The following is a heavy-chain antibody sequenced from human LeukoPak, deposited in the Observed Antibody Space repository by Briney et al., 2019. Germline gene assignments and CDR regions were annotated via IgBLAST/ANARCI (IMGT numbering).Heavy chain of an antibody. J-gene: IGHJ6*02. D-gene: IGHD5-12*01. V-gene: IGHV3-49*04. CDR2: IRGKAYGGTT. CDR3: TTYDPSNYYGMDV. Sequence: PGGSLRLSCTASGFTFGDYAMTWVRQAPGKGLEWVGFIRGKAYGGTTEFAASVKGRFTISRDDSKSIAYLQMNSLKTEDTAVYYCTTYDPSNYYGMDVWGQGTTVTVS. CDR1: GFTFGDYA.